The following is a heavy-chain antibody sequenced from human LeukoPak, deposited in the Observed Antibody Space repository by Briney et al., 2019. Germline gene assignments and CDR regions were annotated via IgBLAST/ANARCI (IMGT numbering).Heavy chain of an antibody. CDR3: AIHTRTDIVPYYFDY. CDR2: VNPNSGNT. Sequence: ASVKVSCKASGYTFTSYDINWVRQATGQGLEWMGWVNPNSGNTGYAQKFQGRVTMTRNTSISTAYMELSSLRSEDTAVYYCAIHTRTDIVPYYFDYWGQGTLVTVSS. V-gene: IGHV1-8*01. D-gene: IGHD2-8*01. J-gene: IGHJ4*02. CDR1: GYTFTSYD.